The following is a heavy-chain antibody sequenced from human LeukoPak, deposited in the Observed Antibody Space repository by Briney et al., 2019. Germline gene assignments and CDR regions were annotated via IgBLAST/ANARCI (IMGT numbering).Heavy chain of an antibody. CDR1: GGSFSGYY. D-gene: IGHD6-19*01. CDR2: INHSGST. CDR3: ARDREQWLARNAFDI. J-gene: IGHJ3*02. V-gene: IGHV4-34*01. Sequence: NPSETLSLTCAVYGGSFSGYYWSWIRQPPGKGLEWIGEINHSGSTNYNPSLKSRVTISVDTSKNQFSLKLSSVTAADTAVYYCARDREQWLARNAFDIWGQGTMVTVSS.